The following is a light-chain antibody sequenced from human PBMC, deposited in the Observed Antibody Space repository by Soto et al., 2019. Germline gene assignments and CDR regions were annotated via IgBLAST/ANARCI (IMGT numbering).Light chain of an antibody. V-gene: IGKV3-20*01. Sequence: EIVLTQSPGTLSLSPGATATRSCRASQTVSSNYLAWFQQKSGQAPRLLIYGASTRATGIPDRFSGSGSGTDFTLTITRLEPEDFAVYYCHHYGKSPIYTFGPGTKVDIK. CDR3: HHYGKSPIYT. CDR2: GAS. CDR1: QTVSSNY. J-gene: IGKJ3*01.